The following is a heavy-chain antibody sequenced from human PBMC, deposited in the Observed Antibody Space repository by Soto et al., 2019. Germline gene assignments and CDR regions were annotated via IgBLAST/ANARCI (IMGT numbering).Heavy chain of an antibody. J-gene: IGHJ4*02. CDR3: ATEPGGGGY. D-gene: IGHD3-10*01. Sequence: EVQLVESGGGLIQPGGSLRLSCAVSGFTVSNNYMSWVRQAPGKGLEGVSVIYSGGYTAYGDSVKGRFTISRDNSKKPHILQMNSRGAGDPWVYYGATEPGGGGYWGQGTLVTVSS. CDR2: IYSGGYT. CDR1: GFTVSNNY. V-gene: IGHV3-53*01.